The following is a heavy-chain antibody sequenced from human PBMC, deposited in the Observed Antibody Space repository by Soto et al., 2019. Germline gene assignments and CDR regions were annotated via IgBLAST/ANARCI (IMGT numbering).Heavy chain of an antibody. CDR2: IWYDGSNK. V-gene: IGHV3-33*01. CDR3: ARVVYSSSPDRPNWFDP. J-gene: IGHJ5*02. Sequence: QVQLVESGGGVVQPGRSLRLSCAASGFTFSSYGMHWVRQAPGKGLEWVAVIWYDGSNKYYADSVKGRFTTSRDNSKNTLYLQMNSLRAEDTAVYYCARVVYSSSPDRPNWFDPWGQGTLVTVSS. D-gene: IGHD6-6*01. CDR1: GFTFSSYG.